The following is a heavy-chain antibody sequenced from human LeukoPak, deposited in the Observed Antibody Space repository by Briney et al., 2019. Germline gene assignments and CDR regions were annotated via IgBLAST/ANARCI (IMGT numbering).Heavy chain of an antibody. CDR3: ARADKEIRAFDS. J-gene: IGHJ4*02. CDR2: MNPNSGNT. CDR1: GYTFTSYD. Sequence: ASVKVSCKASGYTFTSYDINWVRQATGQGLEWMGWMNPNSGNTGYAQKFQGRVTMTRNTSISTAYMELSSLRSEDTAMYYCARADKEIRAFDSWGPGTLVTVSS. V-gene: IGHV1-8*01.